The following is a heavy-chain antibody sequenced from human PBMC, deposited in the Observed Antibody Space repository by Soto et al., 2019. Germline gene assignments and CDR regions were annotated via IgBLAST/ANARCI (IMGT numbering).Heavy chain of an antibody. J-gene: IGHJ4*02. V-gene: IGHV3-33*05. Sequence: QVQLVESGGGVVQPGTSLRLSCAASGFTFSAYGMHWVHQAPGKGLEWVTFISFNGKNTDYADSVKGRFTVSRDNARNTLYLQMNSLRAEDTAVYYCADIGGYDSVGGAYWGQGALVTVSS. CDR1: GFTFSAYG. CDR3: ADIGGYDSVGGAY. CDR2: ISFNGKNT. D-gene: IGHD3-16*01.